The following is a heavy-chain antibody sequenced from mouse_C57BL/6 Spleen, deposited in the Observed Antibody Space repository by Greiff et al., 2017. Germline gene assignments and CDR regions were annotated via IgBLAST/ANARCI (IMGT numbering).Heavy chain of an antibody. CDR1: GYTFTDYY. V-gene: IGHV1-76*01. CDR2: IYPGSGNT. CDR3: ARGDYFDY. J-gene: IGHJ2*01. Sequence: LVESGAELVRPGASVKLSCKASGYTFTDYYINWVKQRPGQGLEWIARIYPGSGNTYYNEKFKGKATLTAEKSSSTAYMQLSSLTSEDSAVYFCARGDYFDYWGQGTTLTVSS.